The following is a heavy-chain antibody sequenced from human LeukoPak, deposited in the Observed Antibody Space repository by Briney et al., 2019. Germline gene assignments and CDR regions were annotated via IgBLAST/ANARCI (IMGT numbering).Heavy chain of an antibody. CDR2: ISSSSSYI. D-gene: IGHD3-3*01. Sequence: GGSLRLSCAASGFPFTNYAMTWVRQAPGKGLGWVSSISSSSSYIYYADSVKGRFTISRDNAKNSLYLQMNSLRAEDTAVYYCARYLIDFWSGCMDVWGQGTTVTVSS. CDR3: ARYLIDFWSGCMDV. V-gene: IGHV3-21*01. CDR1: GFPFTNYA. J-gene: IGHJ6*02.